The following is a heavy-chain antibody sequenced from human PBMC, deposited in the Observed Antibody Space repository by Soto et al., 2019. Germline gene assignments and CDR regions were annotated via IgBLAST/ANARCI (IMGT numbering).Heavy chain of an antibody. CDR2: ISYDGSNK. CDR1: GFTFSSYA. Sequence: QVQLVESGGGVVQPGRSLRLSCAASGFTFSSYAMHWVRQAPGKGLEWVAVISYDGSNKYYADSVKGRFTISRDNSTYTLYLQMNSLRAEDTAVYYCVRERNDYVPTRRPQGAFDIWGQGTMVTVSS. CDR3: VRERNDYVPTRRPQGAFDI. V-gene: IGHV3-30-3*01. D-gene: IGHD4-17*01. J-gene: IGHJ3*02.